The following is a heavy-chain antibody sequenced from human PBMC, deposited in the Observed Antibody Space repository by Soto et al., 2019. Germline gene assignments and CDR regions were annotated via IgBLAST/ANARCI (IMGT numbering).Heavy chain of an antibody. CDR1: GGNFTSYA. CDR2: IVPLFGTT. CDR3: AKASGRSWYNWFDP. V-gene: IGHV1-69*01. D-gene: IGHD6-13*01. Sequence: QVQLVQSGAEVKKPGSSMKVSCKASGGNFTSYAISWVRQAPGQGLEFMGGIVPLFGTTNYAHKFRGRVTVTADESTSTVYMEMSSLRSEDTAVYYCAKASGRSWYNWFDPWGQGTLVTVST. J-gene: IGHJ5*02.